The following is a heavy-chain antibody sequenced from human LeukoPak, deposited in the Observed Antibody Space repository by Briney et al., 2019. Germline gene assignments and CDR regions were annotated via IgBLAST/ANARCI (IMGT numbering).Heavy chain of an antibody. V-gene: IGHV5-51*01. D-gene: IGHD7-27*01. CDR2: IYPGDSDT. J-gene: IGHJ4*02. Sequence: PGGSLRLSCKGSGYSFTSYWIGWVRQMPGKGLEWMGVIYPGDSDTRYSPSFQGQVTISADKSISTAYLQWSSLKASDTAMYYCARFWGDNYFDYWGQGTLVTVSS. CDR3: ARFWGDNYFDY. CDR1: GYSFTSYW.